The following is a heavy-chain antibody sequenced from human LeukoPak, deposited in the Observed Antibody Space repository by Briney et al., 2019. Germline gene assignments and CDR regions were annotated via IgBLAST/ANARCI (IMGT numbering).Heavy chain of an antibody. CDR3: ARGWFGKPHNWFDP. CDR1: GFTFSSYS. Sequence: GGSLRLSCAASGFTFSSYSMNWVRQAPGKGLEWVSSISSSSSYIYYADSVKGRFTISRDNAKNSLYLQMNSLRAEDTAVYYCARGWFGKPHNWFDPWGQGTLVTVSS. J-gene: IGHJ5*02. V-gene: IGHV3-21*01. D-gene: IGHD3-10*01. CDR2: ISSSSSYI.